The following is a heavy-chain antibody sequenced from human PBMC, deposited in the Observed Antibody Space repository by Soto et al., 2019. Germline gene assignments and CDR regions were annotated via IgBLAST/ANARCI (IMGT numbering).Heavy chain of an antibody. CDR2: INHIGST. CDR3: ARRDDMGGYYFDP. V-gene: IGHV4-34*01. J-gene: IGHJ5*02. Sequence: SETLSLTCAVHGGSLNVYYWSWIRQPPGKGLEWIGDINHIGSTHYNPFLKSRATMSVDTPKKQYSLELDSVTDADTAVYYCARRDDMGGYYFDPWGQGILVTVSS. CDR1: GGSLNVYY. D-gene: IGHD3-10*01.